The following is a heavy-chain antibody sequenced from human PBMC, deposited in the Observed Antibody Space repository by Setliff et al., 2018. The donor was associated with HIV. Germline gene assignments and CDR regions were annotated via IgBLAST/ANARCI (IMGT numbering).Heavy chain of an antibody. J-gene: IGHJ4*02. D-gene: IGHD6-19*01. CDR3: ARAPYRSGWYGVDY. CDR2: INPSGGTT. CDR1: GYTFTNYY. Sequence: GASVKVSCKASGYTFTNYYMHWVRQTPGQGLKWMGMINPSGGTTNYPQKFQGRVTMTRDTSTSTVYMELTTLTSEDTAYYYCARAPYRSGWYGVDYWGQGTRVTVSS. V-gene: IGHV1-46*01.